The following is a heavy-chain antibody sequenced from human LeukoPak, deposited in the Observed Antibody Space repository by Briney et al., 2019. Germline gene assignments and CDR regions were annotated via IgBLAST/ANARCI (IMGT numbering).Heavy chain of an antibody. CDR3: ARISSWYDPQFDP. CDR2: ISSSGSTI. J-gene: IGHJ5*02. V-gene: IGHV3-48*03. Sequence: GGSLRLSCAASGFTFSSYEMNWVRQAPGKGREWVSYISSSGSTIYYAGSVKGRFTISRDNAKNSLYLQMNSLRAEDTAVYYCARISSWYDPQFDPWGQGTLVTVST. D-gene: IGHD6-13*01. CDR1: GFTFSSYE.